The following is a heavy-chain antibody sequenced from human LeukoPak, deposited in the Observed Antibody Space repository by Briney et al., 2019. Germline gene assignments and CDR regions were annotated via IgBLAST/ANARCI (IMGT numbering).Heavy chain of an antibody. CDR3: ARDIVVVPAATDAFDI. V-gene: IGHV1-2*02. J-gene: IGHJ3*02. Sequence: ASVKVSCKASGYTFTGYYMHWVRQAPGQGLEWMGWINSNSGGTNYAQKFQGRVTMTRDTSISTAYMELSRLRSDDTAVYYCARDIVVVPAATDAFDIWGQGTMVTVSS. CDR1: GYTFTGYY. D-gene: IGHD2-2*01. CDR2: INSNSGGT.